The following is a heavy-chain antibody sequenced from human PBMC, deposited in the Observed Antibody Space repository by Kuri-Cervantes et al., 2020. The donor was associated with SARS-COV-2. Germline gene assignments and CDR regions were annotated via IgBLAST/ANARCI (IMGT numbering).Heavy chain of an antibody. Sequence: GGSLRLSCAASGFTFSSYGMHWVRQAPGKGLEWVAVIWYDGSNKYYADSVKGRFTISRDNSKNTLYLQMNSLRAEDTAVYYCAKTPLPTVTTGVFDYWGQGTLVTVAS. CDR2: IWYDGSNK. D-gene: IGHD4-17*01. CDR3: AKTPLPTVTTGVFDY. CDR1: GFTFSSYG. V-gene: IGHV3-33*06. J-gene: IGHJ4*02.